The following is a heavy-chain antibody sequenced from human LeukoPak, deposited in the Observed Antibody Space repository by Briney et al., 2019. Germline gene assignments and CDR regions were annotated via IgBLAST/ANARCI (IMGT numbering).Heavy chain of an antibody. Sequence: ASVKVSCKASGGTVSSYAISWVRQAPGQGLEWIGGIIPIFGTANYAQKFQGRVTITTDESTSTAYMELSSLRSEDTAVYYCARVSLVVPAATASYYYYYMDVWGKGTTVTVSS. J-gene: IGHJ6*03. CDR2: IIPIFGTA. D-gene: IGHD2-2*01. CDR1: GGTVSSYA. CDR3: ARVSLVVPAATASYYYYYMDV. V-gene: IGHV1-69*05.